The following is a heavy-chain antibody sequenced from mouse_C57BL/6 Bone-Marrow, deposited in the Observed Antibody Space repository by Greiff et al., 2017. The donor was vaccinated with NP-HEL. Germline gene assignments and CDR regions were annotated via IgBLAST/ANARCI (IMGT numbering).Heavy chain of an antibody. Sequence: VQLQQPGAELVKPGASVKMSCKASGYTFTSYWITWVKQRPGQGLEWIGDIYPGSGSTNYNEKFTSKATLTVDTSSSTAYMQLSSLTSEDSAVYYCASPVYYSNPNLFAYWGQGTLVTVSA. D-gene: IGHD2-5*01. V-gene: IGHV1-55*01. CDR2: IYPGSGST. J-gene: IGHJ3*01. CDR3: ASPVYYSNPNLFAY. CDR1: GYTFTSYW.